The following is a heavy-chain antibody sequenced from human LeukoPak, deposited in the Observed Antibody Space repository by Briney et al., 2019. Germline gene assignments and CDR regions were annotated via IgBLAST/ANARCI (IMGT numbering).Heavy chain of an antibody. J-gene: IGHJ4*02. CDR1: GFTFSSYG. Sequence: PGGSLRLSCAASGFTFSSYGMHWVRQAPGKGLEWVAFIRYDGSNKYYADSVKGRFTISRDNSKNTLYLQMNSLRAEDTAVYYCAKVHLVDTAMASIGEVHDYWGQGTLVTVSS. D-gene: IGHD5-18*01. CDR3: AKVHLVDTAMASIGEVHDY. V-gene: IGHV3-30*02. CDR2: IRYDGSNK.